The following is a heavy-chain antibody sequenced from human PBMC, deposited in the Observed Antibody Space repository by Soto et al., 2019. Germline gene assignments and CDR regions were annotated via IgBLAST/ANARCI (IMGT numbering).Heavy chain of an antibody. CDR2: KVGSGADT. V-gene: IGHV3-23*01. CDR1: GFTFSLYA. Sequence: EVQLLESGGGLAQPGGSLRLSCAASGFTFSLYAMTWVRQAPGQGLEWVSSKVGSGADTFYADSVKGRFTISRDNSKDTLYLQMNNLRVDDTAVYYCAKGKGAGAVDWFDPWGQGTLVTVSS. CDR3: AKGKGAGAVDWFDP. J-gene: IGHJ5*02.